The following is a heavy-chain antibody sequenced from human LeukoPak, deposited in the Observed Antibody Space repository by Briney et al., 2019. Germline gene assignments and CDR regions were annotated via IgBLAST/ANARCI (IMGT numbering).Heavy chain of an antibody. V-gene: IGHV4-59*12. Sequence: SETLPLTCTVSGGSISSYYWSWIRQPPGKGLEWIGYIYYSGSSNSNPSLKSRVTISVDTSKNQFSLKLSSVTAADTAVYYCAREGGPMSRRNYYYYYYMDVWGKGTTVTVSS. CDR3: AREGGPMSRRNYYYYYYMDV. D-gene: IGHD2-15*01. J-gene: IGHJ6*03. CDR2: IYYSGSS. CDR1: GGSISSYY.